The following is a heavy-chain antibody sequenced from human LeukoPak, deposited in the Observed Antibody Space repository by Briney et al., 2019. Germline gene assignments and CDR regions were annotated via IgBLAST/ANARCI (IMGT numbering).Heavy chain of an antibody. CDR3: ARFWGSEYSSSSAPFDY. Sequence: ASVKVSCKASGYTFTSYYMHWVRQAPGQGLEWVGWISAYNGNTNYAQKLQGRVTMTTDTSTSTAYMELRSLRSDDTAVYYCARFWGSEYSSSSAPFDYWGQGTLVTVSS. V-gene: IGHV1-18*04. J-gene: IGHJ4*02. CDR1: GYTFTSYY. CDR2: ISAYNGNT. D-gene: IGHD6-6*01.